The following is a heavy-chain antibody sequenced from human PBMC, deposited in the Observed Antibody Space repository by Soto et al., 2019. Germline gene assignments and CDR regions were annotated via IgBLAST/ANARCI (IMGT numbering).Heavy chain of an antibody. J-gene: IGHJ3*01. Sequence: QITLKESGPTLVKPTETLTLTCAFSGFSLSARGEGVGWIRQPPGKALEWLAIIYWDDDKRYSPSLRSTFTITKDTYKNQVVLTMTNMDPVDTATYFCAHRPYSGTWHDAYDVWGPGTMVTVSS. V-gene: IGHV2-5*02. CDR3: AHRPYSGTWHDAYDV. CDR1: GFSLSARGEG. D-gene: IGHD6-13*01. CDR2: IYWDDDK.